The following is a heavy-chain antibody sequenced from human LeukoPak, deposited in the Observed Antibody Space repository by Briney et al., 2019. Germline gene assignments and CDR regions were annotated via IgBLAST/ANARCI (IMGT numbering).Heavy chain of an antibody. J-gene: IGHJ4*02. D-gene: IGHD6-13*01. CDR2: IDHSGST. V-gene: IGHV4-34*01. CDR1: GGSFSSYY. CDR3: ARNFPYSKLDY. Sequence: PSETLSLTCAVSGGSFSSYYWSWIRQPPGKGLEWIGEIDHSGSTNYNPSLKGRVTISVDTSKSQFSLQLSSVTAADTAVYYCARNFPYSKLDYWGQGTLVTVSS.